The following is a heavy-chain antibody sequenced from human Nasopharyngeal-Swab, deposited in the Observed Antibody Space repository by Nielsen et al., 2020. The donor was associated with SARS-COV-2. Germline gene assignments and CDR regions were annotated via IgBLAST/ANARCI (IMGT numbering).Heavy chain of an antibody. V-gene: IGHV2-26*01. CDR3: ARISQELLHYDY. Sequence: CPTLLRPAETLTQTCTVSGFSLSNARMGVSWIRQPPGEALEWLAHIFSNDEKSYSTSLKSRLTISKDTSKSQVVLTMTNMDPVDTATYYCARISQELLHYDYWGQGTLVTVSS. J-gene: IGHJ4*02. CDR2: IFSNDEK. CDR1: GFSLSNARMG. D-gene: IGHD1-26*01.